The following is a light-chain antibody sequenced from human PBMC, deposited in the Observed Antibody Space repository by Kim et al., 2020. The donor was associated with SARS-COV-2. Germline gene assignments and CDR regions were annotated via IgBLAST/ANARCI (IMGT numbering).Light chain of an antibody. V-gene: IGLV1-44*01. CDR3: AAWDDSLNGYV. J-gene: IGLJ1*01. Sequence: GHQVTISCSGGSSNIGSNTVHWYQQLPRTAPNLLIYDTNQRPSGVPDRFSGSQSGTSASLAISGLQSEDEAEYYCAAWDDSLNGYVFGLGTKVTVL. CDR1: SSNIGSNT. CDR2: DTN.